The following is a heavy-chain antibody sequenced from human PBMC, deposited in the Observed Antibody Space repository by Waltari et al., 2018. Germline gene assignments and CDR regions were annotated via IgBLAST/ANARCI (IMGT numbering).Heavy chain of an antibody. Sequence: EVQLLESGGGWVQPGGSLRLSCAASGFNFGNYAMIWVRQAPGKGLEWVSLFSGSAGYTHYADSMRGRCTISRDNSKNMLYLQRSSLRVEDTAIYYCAKGGVNWNVRDGFDSWGQGTPVTVSS. V-gene: IGHV3-23*01. CDR1: GFNFGNYA. CDR3: AKGGVNWNVRDGFDS. J-gene: IGHJ4*02. D-gene: IGHD1-1*01. CDR2: FSGSAGYT.